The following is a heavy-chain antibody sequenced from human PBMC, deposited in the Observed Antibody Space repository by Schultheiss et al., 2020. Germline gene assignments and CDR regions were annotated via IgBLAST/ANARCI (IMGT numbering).Heavy chain of an antibody. Sequence: SETLSLTCDVHGGSFRGYEWSWVRQSPGKGLEWIGEINHSGSTNYNPSLKSRVTISVDTSKNQFSLKLSSVTAADTAVYYCARGVLFLSGNKYFQHWGQGTLVTVAS. CDR1: GGSFRGYE. CDR2: INHSGST. V-gene: IGHV4-34*01. D-gene: IGHD1-26*01. J-gene: IGHJ1*01. CDR3: ARGVLFLSGNKYFQH.